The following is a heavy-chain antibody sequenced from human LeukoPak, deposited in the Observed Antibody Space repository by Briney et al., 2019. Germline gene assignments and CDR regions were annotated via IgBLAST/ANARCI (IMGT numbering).Heavy chain of an antibody. CDR3: ARSHAFDI. V-gene: IGHV1-18*04. Sequence: ASVKVSCKASGYTFTSYFMHWVRQAPGQGLEWMGWISGYNGDTDYAQKFQDRVTMTTDASTSTAYMDLRSLRSDDTAVYYCARSHAFDIWGQGTMVTVSS. J-gene: IGHJ3*02. CDR1: GYTFTSYF. CDR2: ISGYNGDT.